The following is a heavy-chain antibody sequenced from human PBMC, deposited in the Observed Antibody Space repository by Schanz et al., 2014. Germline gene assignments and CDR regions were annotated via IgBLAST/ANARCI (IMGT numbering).Heavy chain of an antibody. V-gene: IGHV3-21*02. D-gene: IGHD6-13*01. Sequence: EVRLVESGGGLVQPGGSLRLSCEASGFTFSTYAMSWVRQAPGKGLEWVSSISSSGSYIHYADSVKGRFTISRDNAKNSLYLQMNSLRAEDTAVYYCAREQIMAAAGLVDYWGHGTLVTVSS. CDR2: ISSSGSYI. J-gene: IGHJ4*01. CDR1: GFTFSTYA. CDR3: AREQIMAAAGLVDY.